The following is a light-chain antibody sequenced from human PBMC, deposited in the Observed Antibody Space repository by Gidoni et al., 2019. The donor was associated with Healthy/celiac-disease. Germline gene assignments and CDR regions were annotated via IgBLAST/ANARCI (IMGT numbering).Light chain of an antibody. CDR1: SSNIGNHY. Sequence: SVLTQPPSVSADPGQKVTIPCSGSSSNIGNHYVSWYQQLPGTAPKLLIYDNNKRPSGIPDRFSGSRSGTSATLGITGLQTGDEADYYCGTWDSSLSAYVFGTGTKITVL. CDR3: GTWDSSLSAYV. V-gene: IGLV1-51*01. J-gene: IGLJ1*01. CDR2: DNN.